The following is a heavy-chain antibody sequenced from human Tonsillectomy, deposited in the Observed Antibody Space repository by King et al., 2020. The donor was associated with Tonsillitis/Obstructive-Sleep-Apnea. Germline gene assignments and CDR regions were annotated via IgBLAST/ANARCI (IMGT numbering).Heavy chain of an antibody. D-gene: IGHD5-12*01. V-gene: IGHV3-11*05. CDR3: AREGGYSGYDRYFDY. J-gene: IGHJ4*02. CDR2: ISSSSSYT. CDR1: GFTFSDYY. Sequence: VQLVESGGGLVKPGGSLRLSCAASGFTFSDYYMSWIRQAPGKGLEWVSYISSSSSYTNYADSVKSRFTISRDNAKNSLYLQMNSLRAEDTAVYYCAREGGYSGYDRYFDYWGQGTLVTVSS.